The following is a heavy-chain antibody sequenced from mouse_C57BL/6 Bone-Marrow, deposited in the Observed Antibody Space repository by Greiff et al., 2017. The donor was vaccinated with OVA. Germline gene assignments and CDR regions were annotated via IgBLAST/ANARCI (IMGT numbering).Heavy chain of an antibody. CDR3: AREGYYGSSYADYFDY. V-gene: IGHV5-17*01. CDR2: ISSGSSTI. D-gene: IGHD1-1*01. Sequence: EVMLVESGGGLVKPGGSLKLSCAASGFTFSDYGMHWVRQAPEKGLEWVAYISSGSSTIYYADTVKGRFTISRDNAKNTLFLQMTSLRSEDTAMYYCAREGYYGSSYADYFDYWGQGTTLTVSS. CDR1: GFTFSDYG. J-gene: IGHJ2*01.